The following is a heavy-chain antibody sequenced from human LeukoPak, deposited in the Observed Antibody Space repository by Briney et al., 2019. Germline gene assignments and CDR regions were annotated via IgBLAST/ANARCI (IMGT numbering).Heavy chain of an antibody. Sequence: SETLSLTCTVSGGPIRGSSSYWGWIRQPPGKGLEWIGSIYYSGSTYYNPSLKSRVTISVNTSKNQFSLKLSSVTAADTAVYYCARDQAARLYWGQGTLVTVSS. D-gene: IGHD6-6*01. CDR1: GGPIRGSSSY. CDR3: ARDQAARLY. V-gene: IGHV4-39*07. CDR2: IYYSGST. J-gene: IGHJ4*02.